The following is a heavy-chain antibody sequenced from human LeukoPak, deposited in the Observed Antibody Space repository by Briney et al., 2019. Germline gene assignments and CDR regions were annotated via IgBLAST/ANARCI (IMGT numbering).Heavy chain of an antibody. CDR1: GNSITNSLW. J-gene: IGHJ4*02. CDR2: VYYSGST. Sequence: SGTLSLTCEVSGNSITNSLWWNWVRQTPGKGLEWIGEVYYSGSTNYNPSFKSRVTMSVDKSKNQFSLKLTSATAADTAVYYCARGAVWAGSGYFDSWASGILVIFSS. V-gene: IGHV4-4*02. CDR3: ARGAVWAGSGYFDS. D-gene: IGHD3-3*01.